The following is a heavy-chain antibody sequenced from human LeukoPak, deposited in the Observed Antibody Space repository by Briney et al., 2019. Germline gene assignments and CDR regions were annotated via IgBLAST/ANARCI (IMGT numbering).Heavy chain of an antibody. CDR3: AREGGESGWLRVWFDR. CDR1: GGSFSGYY. J-gene: IGHJ5*02. Sequence: SSETLSLTCAVYGGSFSGYYWSWIRQPPGKGLEWIGEINHSGSTNYNPSLKSRVTISVDTSKNQFSLKVSSVTAADTAVYYCAREGGESGWLRVWFDRWGQGTLVTASS. CDR2: INHSGST. D-gene: IGHD5-12*01. V-gene: IGHV4-34*01.